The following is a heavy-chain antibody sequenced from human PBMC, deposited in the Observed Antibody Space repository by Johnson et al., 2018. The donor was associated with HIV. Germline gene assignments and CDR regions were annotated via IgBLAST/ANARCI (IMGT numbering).Heavy chain of an antibody. V-gene: IGHV3-30*18. D-gene: IGHD1-26*01. J-gene: IGHJ3*02. CDR1: GFTFSSYG. Sequence: SLRLSCAASGFTFSSYGMHWVRQAPGKGLEWVAVISYDVSNKYYTDSVKGRFTISRDNSKNTLYLQMNSLRAEDTAVYYCAKDGMGGNYWYAFDIWGQGTMVTVSS. CDR3: AKDGMGGNYWYAFDI. CDR2: ISYDVSNK.